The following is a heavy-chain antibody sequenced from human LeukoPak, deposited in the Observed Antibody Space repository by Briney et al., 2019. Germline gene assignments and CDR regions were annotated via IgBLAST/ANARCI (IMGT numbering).Heavy chain of an antibody. V-gene: IGHV3-7*01. CDR1: GFTFSRFE. J-gene: IGHJ4*02. D-gene: IGHD1-26*01. CDR3: VQGGHFDF. Sequence: GGSLRLSCAASGFTFSRFEMTWGRQAPGKGPEWVAKINEDGSEKYYVDSVKGRFTISRDNGKNSSYLEMNSLRADDTAVYFCVQGGHFDFWGQGAPVTVSS. CDR2: INEDGSEK.